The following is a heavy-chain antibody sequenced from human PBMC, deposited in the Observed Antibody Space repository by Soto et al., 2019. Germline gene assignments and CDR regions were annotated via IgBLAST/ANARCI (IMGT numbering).Heavy chain of an antibody. D-gene: IGHD1-26*01. V-gene: IGHV1-18*01. CDR1: CYTFTSYG. J-gene: IGHJ4*02. CDR3: ARARWELIEYYFDY. Sequence: ASVKVSCKASCYTFTSYGISWVRQAPGQGLEWMGWISAYNGNTNYAQKLQGRVTMTTDTSTSTAYMELRSLRSDDTAVYYCARARWELIEYYFDYWGQGTLVTVSS. CDR2: ISAYNGNT.